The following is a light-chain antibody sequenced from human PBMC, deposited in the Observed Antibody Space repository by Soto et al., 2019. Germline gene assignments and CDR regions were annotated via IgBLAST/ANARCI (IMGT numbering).Light chain of an antibody. CDR2: GNS. CDR3: QSYDSSLSGSV. J-gene: IGLJ3*02. V-gene: IGLV1-40*01. Sequence: QSVLTQPPSVSGAPGQRVTISCTRSSSNIGAHYVHWYQQLPGIAPKLLIYGNSNRPSGVPDRFSGSKSGTSASLAITGLQAEDEADYYCQSYDSSLSGSVFGGGTKLTVL. CDR1: SSNIGAHY.